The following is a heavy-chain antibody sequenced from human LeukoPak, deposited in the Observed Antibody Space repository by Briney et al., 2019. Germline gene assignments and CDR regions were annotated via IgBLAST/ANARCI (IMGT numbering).Heavy chain of an antibody. CDR3: ARSHYDSSGSPIFGLGVDY. V-gene: IGHV4-30-2*06. J-gene: IGHJ4*02. D-gene: IGHD3-22*01. Sequence: PSQTLSLTGAVSGGSISSDGYSWSWIRQSPGKGLEWIGYIYHSGSTYYDPSLKGRVTISVDRSKSQFSLKLSSVTAADTAVYYCARSHYDSSGSPIFGLGVDYWGQGTLVTVSS. CDR2: IYHSGST. CDR1: GGSISSDGYS.